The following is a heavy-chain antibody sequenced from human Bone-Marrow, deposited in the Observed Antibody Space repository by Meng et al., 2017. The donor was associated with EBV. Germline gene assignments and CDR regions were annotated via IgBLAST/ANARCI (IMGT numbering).Heavy chain of an antibody. CDR3: ARSPGSSGWNYYFDY. CDR2: IYHSGST. D-gene: IGHD6-19*01. J-gene: IGHJ4*02. Sequence: QLQLQESGPGLVKPSQXLSLTCAVSGGSISSGGYSWSWIRQPPGKGLEWIGYIYHSGSTYYNPSLKSRVTISVDRSKNQFSLKLSSVTAADTAVYYCARSPGSSGWNYYFDYWGQGTLVTVSS. CDR1: GGSISSGGYS. V-gene: IGHV4-30-2*02.